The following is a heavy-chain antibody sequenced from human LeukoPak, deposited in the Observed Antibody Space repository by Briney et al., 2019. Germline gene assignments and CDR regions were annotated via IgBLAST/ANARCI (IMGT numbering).Heavy chain of an antibody. CDR3: ARGPRAMVRGDVDY. CDR2: IYSGGST. V-gene: IGHV3-66*01. Sequence: GGSLRLSCAASEFSVGSNYMTWVRQAPGKGLEWVSLIYSGGSTYYADSVKGRFTISRDNAKNSLYLQMNSLRAEDTAVYYCARGPRAMVRGDVDYWGQGTLVTVSS. CDR1: EFSVGSNY. D-gene: IGHD3-10*01. J-gene: IGHJ4*02.